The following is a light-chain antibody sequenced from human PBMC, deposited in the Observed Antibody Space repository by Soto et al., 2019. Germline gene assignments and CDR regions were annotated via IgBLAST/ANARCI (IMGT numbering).Light chain of an antibody. J-gene: IGKJ1*01. Sequence: EIVLTQSPATLSLSPGERATLSCRASQSVNSNYVAWYQHKPGQGPRLLFYGATHRATGIPDRISGSGSGTDFTLSISRMEPEDFAVYYCQQYGNSPQTLGQGTKVEIK. CDR1: QSVNSNY. CDR3: QQYGNSPQT. V-gene: IGKV3-20*01. CDR2: GAT.